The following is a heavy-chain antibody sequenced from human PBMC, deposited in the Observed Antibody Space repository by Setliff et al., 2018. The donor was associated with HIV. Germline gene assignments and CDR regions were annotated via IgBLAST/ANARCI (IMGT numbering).Heavy chain of an antibody. CDR1: GYTFSSDG. D-gene: IGHD1-7*01. V-gene: IGHV1-18*01. CDR2: SNAYNGNT. CDR3: ARDAPGNTESAPGY. J-gene: IGHJ4*02. Sequence: SVKVSCKASGYTFSSDGISWVRQAPGQGLEWMGWSNAYNGNTNYIEKLQGRVTMTTDTSTSTAYMELRSLRSDDTAVYYCARDAPGNTESAPGYWGQGTLVTVSS.